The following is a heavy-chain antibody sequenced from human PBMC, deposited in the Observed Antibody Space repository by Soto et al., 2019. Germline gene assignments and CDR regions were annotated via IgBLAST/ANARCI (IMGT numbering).Heavy chain of an antibody. J-gene: IGHJ5*02. CDR1: GYTFTSYA. Sequence: ASVKVSCKASGYTFTSYAMHWVRQAPGQRLEWMGWINAGNGNTKYSQKFQGRVTITRDTSASTAYMELSSLRSEDTAVYYCAMDIGYCSGGSCYAFDPWGQGTLVTSPQ. CDR2: INAGNGNT. CDR3: AMDIGYCSGGSCYAFDP. V-gene: IGHV1-3*01. D-gene: IGHD2-15*01.